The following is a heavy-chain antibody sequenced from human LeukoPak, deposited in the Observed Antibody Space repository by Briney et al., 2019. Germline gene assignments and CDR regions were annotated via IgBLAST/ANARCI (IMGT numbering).Heavy chain of an antibody. CDR2: ISWNSGNI. CDR3: AKDAYGGATFFYYMDV. D-gene: IGHD2/OR15-2a*01. V-gene: IGHV3-9*01. J-gene: IGHJ6*03. Sequence: PGRSLRLSCAASGFSFDDYAMHWVRQAPGKGLEWVSGISWNSGNIAYADFVGGRFTISRDNAKNSLSLQMNSLSDEDTAVYYCAKDAYGGATFFYYMDVWGKGTTVTVSS. CDR1: GFSFDDYA.